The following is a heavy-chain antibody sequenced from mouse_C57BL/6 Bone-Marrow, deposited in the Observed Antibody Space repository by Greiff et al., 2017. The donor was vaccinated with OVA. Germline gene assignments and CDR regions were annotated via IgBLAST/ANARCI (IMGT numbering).Heavy chain of an antibody. CDR2: ISDGGSYT. J-gene: IGHJ4*01. CDR1: GFTFSSYA. CDR3: ARPYDYDGFGAMDY. Sequence: DVHLVESGGGLVKPGGSLKLSCAASGFTFSSYAMSWVRQTPEKRLEWVATISDGGSYTYYPDNVKGRFTISRDNAKNNLYLQMSHLKSEDTAMYYCARPYDYDGFGAMDYWGQGTSVTVSS. D-gene: IGHD2-4*01. V-gene: IGHV5-4*01.